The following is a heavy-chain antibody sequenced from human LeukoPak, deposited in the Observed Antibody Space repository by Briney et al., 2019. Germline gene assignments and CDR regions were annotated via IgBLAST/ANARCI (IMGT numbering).Heavy chain of an antibody. V-gene: IGHV1-46*01. CDR2: INPSGVTT. CDR3: SRGPFGLGYCSGSSRYSGLGAMDV. D-gene: IGHD2-15*01. J-gene: IGHJ6*02. Sequence: GASVKVSCKASGGTFSSYAISWVRQAPGQGLEWMGIINPSGVTTSYAKTFQGRVTMTRDTSTSTVYMELSSLRSEDTAVYYCSRGPFGLGYCSGSSRYSGLGAMDVWGQGTTVTVSS. CDR1: GGTFSSYA.